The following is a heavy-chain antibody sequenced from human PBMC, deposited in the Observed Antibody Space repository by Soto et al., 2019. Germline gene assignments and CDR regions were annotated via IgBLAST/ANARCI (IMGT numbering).Heavy chain of an antibody. D-gene: IGHD5-18*01. V-gene: IGHV3-33*01. Sequence: QVQLVESGGGVVQPGRSLRLSCAASGFTFSSYGMHWVRQAPGKGLEWVAVIWYDGSNKYYADSVKGRFTISRDNSKNTLYLQMNSLRAEDTAVYYCARDHRYSYVPGMDVWGQGTTATVSS. CDR1: GFTFSSYG. CDR2: IWYDGSNK. J-gene: IGHJ6*02. CDR3: ARDHRYSYVPGMDV.